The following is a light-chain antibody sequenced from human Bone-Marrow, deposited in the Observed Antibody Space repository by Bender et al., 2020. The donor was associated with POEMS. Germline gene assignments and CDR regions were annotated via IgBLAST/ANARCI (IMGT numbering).Light chain of an antibody. J-gene: IGLJ3*02. V-gene: IGLV2-23*01. CDR3: CAYAGSGILV. CDR1: NSDVGTYNL. Sequence: QSALTQPASVSGSPGQSITISCTGTNSDVGTYNLVSWYQQRPGKGPKLLIYEGSERPSGISNRFSGSKSGNTASLTISGLQAEDEADFYCCAYAGSGILVFGGGTKVTVV. CDR2: EGS.